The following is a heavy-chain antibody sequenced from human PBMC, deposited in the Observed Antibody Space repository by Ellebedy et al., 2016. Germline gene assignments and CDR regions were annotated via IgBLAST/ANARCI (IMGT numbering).Heavy chain of an antibody. CDR3: AREKGIGYNWKSLDYYYYGMDV. J-gene: IGHJ6*02. V-gene: IGHV1-3*01. CDR1: GYTFTTYA. CDR2: INAGNGNT. Sequence: ASVKVSCKASGYTFTTYAMHWVRQAPGQGLEWMGWINAGNGNTKYSEKFQGRVTINRDTSASTSYMELSSLRSEDTAVYYCAREKGIGYNWKSLDYYYYGMDVWGQGTTVTVSS. D-gene: IGHD1-20*01.